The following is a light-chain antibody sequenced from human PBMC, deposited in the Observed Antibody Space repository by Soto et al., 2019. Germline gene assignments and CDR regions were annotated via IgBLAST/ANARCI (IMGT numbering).Light chain of an antibody. J-gene: IGLJ1*01. CDR3: QSYDSSLSGSYV. V-gene: IGLV1-40*01. Sequence: QSVLTQPPSVSGAPGQRVTISCTGSSSNIGAGYDVHWYQQLPGTAPKLLIYGNSNRPSRVPDRFSGSKSGTSASLAITGLQAEDAADYYCQSYDSSLSGSYVFGTGTKVTVL. CDR1: SSNIGAGYD. CDR2: GNS.